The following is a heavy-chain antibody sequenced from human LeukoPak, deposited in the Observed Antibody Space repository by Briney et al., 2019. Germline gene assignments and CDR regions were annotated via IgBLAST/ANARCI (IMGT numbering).Heavy chain of an antibody. V-gene: IGHV3-7*01. CDR2: INQDGSEK. Sequence: SGGSLRLSCAASGFTFSSYWMSWVRQAPGKGLEWVVNINQDGSEKYYVDSVEGRFTISRDNAKNSLSLQMNSLRAEDTAVYYCARGKTTSGMSAGYWGQGTLVTVSP. CDR3: ARGKTTSGMSAGY. CDR1: GFTFSSYW. D-gene: IGHD1-1*01. J-gene: IGHJ4*02.